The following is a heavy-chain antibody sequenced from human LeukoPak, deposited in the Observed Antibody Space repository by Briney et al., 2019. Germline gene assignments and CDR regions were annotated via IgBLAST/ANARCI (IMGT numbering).Heavy chain of an antibody. V-gene: IGHV4-39*01. CDR2: IYYSGST. Sequence: PSETRSLTCTVSGGSISSSNYYWGWIRQPPGKGLEWIGNIYYSGSTYYKPSLKTRVTISVDTSKNQFSLKLTSVTAADTAVYYCARHASVDGNWPRPLDYWGQGSLVAVSS. CDR3: ARHASVDGNWPRPLDY. CDR1: GGSISSSNYY. J-gene: IGHJ4*02. D-gene: IGHD6-19*01.